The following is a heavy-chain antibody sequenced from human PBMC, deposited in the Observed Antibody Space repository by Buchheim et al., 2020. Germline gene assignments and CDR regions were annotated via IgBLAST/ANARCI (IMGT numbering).Heavy chain of an antibody. V-gene: IGHV1-46*01. CDR3: ASGSGWYETVDY. CDR1: GYTFTTYY. D-gene: IGHD6-19*01. Sequence: QVQLVQSGAEVKMPGASVKVSCKASGYTFTTYYIHWVRQAPGQGLEWMGIINPSGGGTTYAQKFQGRVTMTRDTSTSTVYMELSSLRSEDTAVYYCASGSGWYETVDYWGQGTL. CDR2: INPSGGGT. J-gene: IGHJ4*02.